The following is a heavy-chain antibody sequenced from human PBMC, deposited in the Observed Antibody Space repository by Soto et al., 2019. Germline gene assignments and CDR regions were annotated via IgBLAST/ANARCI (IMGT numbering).Heavy chain of an antibody. CDR2: MVPDSGRT. Sequence: GASVKVSCKASGYTFTSYGISWVRQAPGQGLEWMGWMVPDSGRTGYAKKYQGRVTMTRNTSTSTAYMELNSLTNEDTAVYYCARGDQFGFGVDYWGQGTPVTVSS. CDR1: GYTFTSYG. V-gene: IGHV1-8*02. D-gene: IGHD3-10*01. CDR3: ARGDQFGFGVDY. J-gene: IGHJ4*02.